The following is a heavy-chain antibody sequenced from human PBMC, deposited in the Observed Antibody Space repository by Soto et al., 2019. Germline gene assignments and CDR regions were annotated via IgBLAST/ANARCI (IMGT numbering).Heavy chain of an antibody. V-gene: IGHV1-69*01. D-gene: IGHD3-10*01. CDR1: GGTFTSYA. J-gene: IGHJ3*02. CDR2: IIPIFGTA. Sequence: QVQLVQSGAEVKKPGSSVKVSCKASGGTFTSYAISWVRQAPGQGLEWMGGIIPIFGTANYAQKFQGRVTITADESTSTAYMELSSLRSEDTAVYYCARGDYGSGSYYGDAFDIWGQGTMVTVSS. CDR3: ARGDYGSGSYYGDAFDI.